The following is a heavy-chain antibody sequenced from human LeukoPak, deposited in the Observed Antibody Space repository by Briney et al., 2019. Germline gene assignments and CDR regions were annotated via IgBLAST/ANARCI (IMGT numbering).Heavy chain of an antibody. Sequence: GGSLRLSCAASGCTFSSYAMSWVRQAPGKGLEWVSAISGSGGSTYYADSVKGRFTISRDNSKNTLYLQMNSLRAEDTAVYYCVGFRNTILKNCGGDCYRPVPGGYWGQGTLVTVSS. CDR3: VGFRNTILKNCGGDCYRPVPGGY. D-gene: IGHD2-21*02. CDR1: GCTFSSYA. V-gene: IGHV3-23*01. J-gene: IGHJ4*02. CDR2: ISGSGGST.